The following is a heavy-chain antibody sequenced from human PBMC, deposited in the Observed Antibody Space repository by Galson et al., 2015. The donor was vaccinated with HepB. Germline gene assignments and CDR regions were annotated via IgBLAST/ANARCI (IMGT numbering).Heavy chain of an antibody. CDR3: ARPVKTTGPSLGNSLDAFDI. Sequence: SLRLSCAASGFTFSSYAMHWVRQAPGKGLEWVAVISFEGGDNKQYTDSVKGRFTISRDNSKNTLYLQVNSLSAEDTAVYYCARPVKTTGPSLGNSLDAFDIWGQGTMVTVSS. CDR2: ISFEGGDNK. J-gene: IGHJ3*02. V-gene: IGHV3-30*04. CDR1: GFTFSSYA. D-gene: IGHD4-11*01.